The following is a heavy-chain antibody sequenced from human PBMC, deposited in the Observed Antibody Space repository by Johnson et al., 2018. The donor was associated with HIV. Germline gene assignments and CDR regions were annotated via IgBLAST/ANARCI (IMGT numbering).Heavy chain of an antibody. V-gene: IGHV3-11*04. J-gene: IGHJ3*01. D-gene: IGHD2-15*01. CDR2: ISGSGSAR. Sequence: QVTLVESGGGLVKPGGSLRLSCAASRLIFSDYFMSWIRQAPGKGLEWVASISGSGSARYYADSVKGRFTISRDNARTSLYLQMNSLRAEDTAVYYCARVQGVRRVVVFDDAFDVLGQGTMVTVSS. CDR1: RLIFSDYF. CDR3: ARVQGVRRVVVFDDAFDV.